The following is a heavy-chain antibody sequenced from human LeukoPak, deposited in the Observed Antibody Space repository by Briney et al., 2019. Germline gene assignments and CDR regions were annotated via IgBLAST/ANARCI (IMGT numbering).Heavy chain of an antibody. CDR1: GGSFSGYY. CDR2: INHSGST. J-gene: IGHJ4*02. CDR3: ASGTTYFDY. Sequence: SETLSLTCAAYGGSFSGYYWSWIRQPPGKGLEWIGEINHSGSTNYNPSLKSRVTMSLDTSNNQFSLKLSSVTAADTAVYYCASGTTYFDYWGQGTLVTVSS. V-gene: IGHV4-34*01. D-gene: IGHD1-26*01.